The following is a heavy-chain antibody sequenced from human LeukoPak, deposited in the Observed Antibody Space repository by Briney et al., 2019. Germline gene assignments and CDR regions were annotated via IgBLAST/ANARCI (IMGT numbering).Heavy chain of an antibody. CDR1: GFTFSSYW. J-gene: IGHJ4*02. Sequence: PGGSLRLSCAASGFTFSSYWMHWVRQAPGKGLVWVSRINSDGSSTSYADSVKGRFTISRDNAKNTLYLQMNSLRAEDTAVYYCARADATWDYYDSSGYWRPGAPFDYWGQGTLVTVSS. V-gene: IGHV3-74*01. CDR2: INSDGSST. CDR3: ARADATWDYYDSSGYWRPGAPFDY. D-gene: IGHD3-22*01.